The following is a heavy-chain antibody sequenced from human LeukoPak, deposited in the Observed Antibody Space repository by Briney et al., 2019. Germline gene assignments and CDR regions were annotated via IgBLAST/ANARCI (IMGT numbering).Heavy chain of an antibody. J-gene: IGHJ6*03. CDR3: ARGYGAFSYMDV. D-gene: IGHD4-17*01. CDR2: IIPIFGTA. V-gene: IGHV1-69*05. Sequence: VASVKVSCKASGGTFSSYAISWVRQAPGQGLEWMGGIIPIFGTANYAQKFEGRVTITTDESTSTAYMELSSLRSEDTAVYYCARGYGAFSYMDVWGKGTTVTVSS. CDR1: GGTFSSYA.